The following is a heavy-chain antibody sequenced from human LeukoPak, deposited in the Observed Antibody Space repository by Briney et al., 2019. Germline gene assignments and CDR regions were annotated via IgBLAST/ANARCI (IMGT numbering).Heavy chain of an antibody. CDR3: ARDITTIHAFDI. CDR2: IIPIFGTA. CDR1: GGTFSSYA. D-gene: IGHD3-22*01. Sequence: ASVKVSCKASGGTFSSYAISWVRQAPGRGLEWMGGIIPIFGTANYAQKFQGRVTITADKSTSTAYMELSSLRSEDTAVYYCARDITTIHAFDIWGQGTMVTVSS. V-gene: IGHV1-69*06. J-gene: IGHJ3*02.